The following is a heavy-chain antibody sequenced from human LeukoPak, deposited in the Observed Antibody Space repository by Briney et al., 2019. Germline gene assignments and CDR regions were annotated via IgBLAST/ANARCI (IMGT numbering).Heavy chain of an antibody. CDR3: ARAKRVTIFGVVIPFDP. CDR1: GGSISSNY. J-gene: IGHJ5*02. D-gene: IGHD3-3*01. CDR2: IYYSGST. V-gene: IGHV4-59*01. Sequence: SETLSLTCTVSGGSISSNYWRWIRQPPGKGLEWIGYIYYSGSTNYNPSLKSRVTISVDTSKNQFSLKLSSVTAADTAVYYCARAKRVTIFGVVIPFDPWGQGTLVTVSS.